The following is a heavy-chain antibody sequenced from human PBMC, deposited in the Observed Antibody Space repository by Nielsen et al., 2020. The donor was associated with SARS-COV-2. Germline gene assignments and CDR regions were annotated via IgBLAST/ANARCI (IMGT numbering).Heavy chain of an antibody. CDR2: IWYDGSNK. J-gene: IGHJ4*02. CDR1: GFTFSSYG. D-gene: IGHD7-27*01. V-gene: IGHV3-33*08. Sequence: GESLKISCVASGFTFSSYGMHWVRQAPGKGLEWVAVIWYDGSNKYYADSVKGRFTISRDNSKNTLYLQMNSLRAEDTAVYYCAREALGGTPWVDYWGQGTLVTVSS. CDR3: AREALGGTPWVDY.